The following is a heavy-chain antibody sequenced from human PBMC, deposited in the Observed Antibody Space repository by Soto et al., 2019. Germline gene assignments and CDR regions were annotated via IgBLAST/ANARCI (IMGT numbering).Heavy chain of an antibody. CDR2: IIPIFGTA. J-gene: IGHJ4*02. D-gene: IGHD6-6*01. CDR1: GGTFSSYA. V-gene: IGHV1-69*13. Sequence: SVKVSCKASGGTFSSYAISWVRQAPGQGLEWMGGIIPIFGTANCAQKFQGRVTITADESTSTAYMELSSLRSEDTAVYYCARGSIAARPFDYWGQGTLVTVSS. CDR3: ARGSIAARPFDY.